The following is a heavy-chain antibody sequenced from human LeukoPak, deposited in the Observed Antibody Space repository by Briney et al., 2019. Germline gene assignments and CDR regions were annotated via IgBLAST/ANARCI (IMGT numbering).Heavy chain of an antibody. CDR2: IWYDGSNK. Sequence: GRSLRLSCAASGFTFSSYGMHWVRQAPGKGLEWVAVIWYDGSNKYYADSVKGRFTISRDNSKNTVDLQMNSLRVEDTAVYYCAKRGTRATHGMDVWGQGTTVTVSS. V-gene: IGHV3-33*06. D-gene: IGHD3-16*01. CDR3: AKRGTRATHGMDV. CDR1: GFTFSSYG. J-gene: IGHJ6*02.